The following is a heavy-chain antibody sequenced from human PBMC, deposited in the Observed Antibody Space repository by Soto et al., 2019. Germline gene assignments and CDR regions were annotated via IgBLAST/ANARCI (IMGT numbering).Heavy chain of an antibody. CDR3: AKDGGGILEWLLPMDY. J-gene: IGHJ4*02. V-gene: IGHV3-23*01. CDR1: GFTFSSYA. Sequence: PGGSLRLSCAASGFTFSSYAMSWVRQAPGKGLEWVSAISGSGGSTYYADSVKGRFTISRDNSKNTLYLQMNSLRAEDTAVYYCAKDGGGILEWLLPMDYWGQGTLVTVSS. D-gene: IGHD3-3*01. CDR2: ISGSGGST.